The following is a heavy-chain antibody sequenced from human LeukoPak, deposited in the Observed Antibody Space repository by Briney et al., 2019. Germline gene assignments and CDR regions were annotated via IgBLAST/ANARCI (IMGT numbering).Heavy chain of an antibody. J-gene: IGHJ4*02. D-gene: IGHD4-23*01. Sequence: GGSLRLSRAASGFTFSSYDMHWVRQAPGKGLEWVAVIWYDGSNKYYADSVKGRFTISRDNSKNTLYLQMNSLRAEDTAVYYCARDPAGGGIVRRFDYWGQGTLVTVSS. CDR2: IWYDGSNK. V-gene: IGHV3-33*01. CDR3: ARDPAGGGIVRRFDY. CDR1: GFTFSSYD.